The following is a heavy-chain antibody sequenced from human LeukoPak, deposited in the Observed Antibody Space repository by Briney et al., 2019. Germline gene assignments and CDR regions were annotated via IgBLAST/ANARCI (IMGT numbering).Heavy chain of an antibody. Sequence: SQTLSLTCTVSGGSISSGGYYWSWIRQHPGKGLEWIGYICYSGSTYYNPSLKSRVTISVDTSKNQFSLKLSSVTAADTAVYYCARVKYYDSSGYPTIGGMYNWFDPWGQGTLVTVSS. CDR2: ICYSGST. CDR3: ARVKYYDSSGYPTIGGMYNWFDP. D-gene: IGHD3-22*01. V-gene: IGHV4-31*03. CDR1: GGSISSGGYY. J-gene: IGHJ5*02.